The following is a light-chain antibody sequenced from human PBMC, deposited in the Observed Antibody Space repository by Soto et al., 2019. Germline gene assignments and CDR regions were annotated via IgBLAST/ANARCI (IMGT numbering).Light chain of an antibody. CDR3: CSYTRSGTLI. CDR1: SSDIGDYNY. J-gene: IGLJ1*01. V-gene: IGLV2-14*01. Sequence: QSVLTQPASVSGSPGQSITISCVGTSSDIGDYNYVSWYQQHPGKVPKVIIYDVSNRPSGVSYRFSGTKSGNTASLTVSGLQAEDEADYYCCSYTRSGTLIFGTGTKLIVL. CDR2: DVS.